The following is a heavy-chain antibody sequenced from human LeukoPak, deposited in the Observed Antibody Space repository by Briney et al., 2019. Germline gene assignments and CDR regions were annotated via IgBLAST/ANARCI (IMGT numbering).Heavy chain of an antibody. V-gene: IGHV5-51*01. J-gene: IGHJ3*02. CDR2: IYPGDSDT. CDR1: GYSFTNYW. Sequence: GESLKISCKASGYSFTNYWIGWVRQMPGKGLEWMGIIYPGDSDTRYSPSFQGQVTISADKSISTAYLQWSSLKASDTAMYYCARHPYSSSISDAFDIWGQGTMVTVSS. D-gene: IGHD6-6*01. CDR3: ARHPYSSSISDAFDI.